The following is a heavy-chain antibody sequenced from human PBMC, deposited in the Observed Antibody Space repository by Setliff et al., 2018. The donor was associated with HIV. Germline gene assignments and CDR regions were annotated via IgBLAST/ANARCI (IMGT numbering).Heavy chain of an antibody. Sequence: SETLSLTCTVSGDSLNSGTYYWSWIRQPAGKGLEWIGRLHLSGDTNYNPSLKSRVTMSLDTSKNQFSLKLSSVTAADTAVYYCARDNSYYYGSGSHYWYGMDVWGQGTTVTVSS. CDR2: LHLSGDT. J-gene: IGHJ6*01. V-gene: IGHV4-61*02. CDR1: GDSLNSGTYY. CDR3: ARDNSYYYGSGSHYWYGMDV. D-gene: IGHD3-10*01.